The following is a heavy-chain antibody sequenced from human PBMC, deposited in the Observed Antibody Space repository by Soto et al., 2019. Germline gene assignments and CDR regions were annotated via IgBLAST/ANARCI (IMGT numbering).Heavy chain of an antibody. CDR3: VRSGDYRSGSYWYFFDY. CDR1: GFTFSSCA. V-gene: IGHV3-23*01. J-gene: IGHJ4*02. CDR2: IIDSGGST. D-gene: IGHD3-10*01. Sequence: GGSLRLSCAAPGFTFSSCAMGWVRQAPGKGLEWVSDIIDSGGSTYYADAVKGRFTISRDNAKSSLYLQLDSLRAEDTALYYCVRSGDYRSGSYWYFFDYWGQGTQVTVPQ.